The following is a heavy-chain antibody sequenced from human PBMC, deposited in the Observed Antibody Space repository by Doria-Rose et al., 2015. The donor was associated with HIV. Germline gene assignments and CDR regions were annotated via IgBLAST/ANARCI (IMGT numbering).Heavy chain of an antibody. CDR3: ARIKSSRWYHKYYFDF. D-gene: IGHD6-13*01. CDR2: ILSNDAR. V-gene: IGHV2-26*01. Sequence: SGPVLVKPTETLTLTCTVSGVSLSSPGMGVSWIRQPPGKALEWLANILSNDARSYNTSLKSRLTISRCTSKSQVVLTMTDMDPVDTATYYCARIKSSRWYHKYYFDFWGQGTLVIVSA. J-gene: IGHJ4*02. CDR1: GVSLSSPGMG.